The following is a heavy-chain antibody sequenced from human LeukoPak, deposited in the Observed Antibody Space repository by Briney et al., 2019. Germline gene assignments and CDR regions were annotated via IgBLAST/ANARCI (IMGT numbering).Heavy chain of an antibody. CDR1: GYNLIGYF. CDR2: IDPHSGDT. Sequence: ASVKVSCKTSGYNLIGYFIHWVRQAPGQGLEWMGWIDPHSGDTAYANKFQGRVTLTRDTTTTTVYMESNSLRSDDTAVYFCARVRGGYCTGDRCYGDFFFDNWGQGTLVTVTS. J-gene: IGHJ4*02. V-gene: IGHV1-2*02. D-gene: IGHD2-15*01. CDR3: ARVRGGYCTGDRCYGDFFFDN.